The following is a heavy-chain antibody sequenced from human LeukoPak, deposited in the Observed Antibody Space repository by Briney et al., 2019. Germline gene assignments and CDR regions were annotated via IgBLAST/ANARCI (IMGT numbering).Heavy chain of an antibody. V-gene: IGHV1-2*02. CDR3: AREHYDSSGDASNWFDP. Sequence: ASVKVSCKASGYTFTGYYMHWVRQAPGQGLEWMGLINPNSGGTNYARKFQGRVTMTRDTSMSTAYMELSRLRSEDTAVYYCAREHYDSSGDASNWFDPWGQGTLVTVSS. CDR2: INPNSGGT. CDR1: GYTFTGYY. D-gene: IGHD3-22*01. J-gene: IGHJ5*02.